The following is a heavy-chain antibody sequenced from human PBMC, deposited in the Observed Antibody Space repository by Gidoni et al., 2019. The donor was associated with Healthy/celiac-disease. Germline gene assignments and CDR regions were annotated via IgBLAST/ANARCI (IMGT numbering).Heavy chain of an antibody. J-gene: IGHJ4*02. CDR3: ARGLGYDYIWGSTRRGYFDY. D-gene: IGHD3-16*01. Sequence: QVQPQQWGAGLLKPSETMSLTCAVYGGSLCGYYWSWIPQPPGKGLGWIGEINHSGSTNYNPSLKSRVTISVDTSKNQFSLKLSSVTAADTAVYYCARGLGYDYIWGSTRRGYFDYWGQGTLVTVSS. CDR1: GGSLCGYY. CDR2: INHSGST. V-gene: IGHV4-34*01.